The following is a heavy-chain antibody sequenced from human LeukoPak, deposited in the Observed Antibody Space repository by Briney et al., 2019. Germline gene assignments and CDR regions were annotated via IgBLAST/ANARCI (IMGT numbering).Heavy chain of an antibody. J-gene: IGHJ4*02. Sequence: PSETLSLTCTVSGGSISSYYWSWIRQPAGKGLEWIGYFYDTRSPKYNPSLERRVTISVDMSRNQFSLNLTSVTAADTAVYYCARGRGSLTYWGQGTLATVSS. CDR2: FYDTRSP. CDR3: ARGRGSLTY. D-gene: IGHD3-10*01. V-gene: IGHV4-59*01. CDR1: GGSISSYY.